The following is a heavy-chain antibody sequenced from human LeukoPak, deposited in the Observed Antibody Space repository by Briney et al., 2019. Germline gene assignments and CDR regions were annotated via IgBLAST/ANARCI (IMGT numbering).Heavy chain of an antibody. CDR2: ISYDGSNK. V-gene: IGHV3-30-3*01. Sequence: PGGSLRLSCAASGFTFSSYAMSWVRQAPGKGLEWVAVISYDGSNKYYADSVKGRFTISRDNSKNTLYLQMNSLRTEDTAVYYCARGREQQLVLAAFDIWGQGTMVTVSS. J-gene: IGHJ3*02. CDR1: GFTFSSYA. CDR3: ARGREQQLVLAAFDI. D-gene: IGHD6-13*01.